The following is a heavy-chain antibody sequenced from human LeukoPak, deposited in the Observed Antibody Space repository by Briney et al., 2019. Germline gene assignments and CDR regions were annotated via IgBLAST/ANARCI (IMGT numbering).Heavy chain of an antibody. V-gene: IGHV3-21*01. Sequence: GGSLRLSCAASGFTFSTYNMNWVRQVPGKGLEWVSSITSSSTYMFYADSVKGRFTISRDNAQNSLYLQINSLRAEDTAVYYCARDPYSGRYGDYYYYYMDVWGKGTTVTISS. CDR1: GFTFSTYN. CDR2: ITSSSTYM. D-gene: IGHD1-26*01. J-gene: IGHJ6*03. CDR3: ARDPYSGRYGDYYYYYMDV.